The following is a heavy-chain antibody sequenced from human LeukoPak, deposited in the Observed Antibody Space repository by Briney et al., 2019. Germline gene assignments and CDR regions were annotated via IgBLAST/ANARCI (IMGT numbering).Heavy chain of an antibody. Sequence: ASVKVSCKASGYTFTGYYMHWVRQAPGQGLEWMGWINPNSGGTNCAQKFQGRVTMTRDTSISTAYMELSRLRSDDTAVYYCARESTNGVLFDYWGQGTLVTVSS. CDR1: GYTFTGYY. D-gene: IGHD2-8*01. V-gene: IGHV1-2*02. J-gene: IGHJ4*02. CDR3: ARESTNGVLFDY. CDR2: INPNSGGT.